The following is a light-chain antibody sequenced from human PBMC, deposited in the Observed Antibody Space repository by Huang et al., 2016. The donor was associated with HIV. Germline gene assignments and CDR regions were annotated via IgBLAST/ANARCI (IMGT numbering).Light chain of an antibody. V-gene: IGKV3-15*01. CDR2: PAS. CDR1: QNIDNN. Sequence: EIVMTQSPATLSVSPGGRATLSCRASQNIDNNLAWYQQKPGQAPRLRIYPASTRATGIPTRFRGSGSGTEVTLTISSLQSEDFAVYYCQQCNKWPLTFGGGTKVEIK. J-gene: IGKJ4*01. CDR3: QQCNKWPLT.